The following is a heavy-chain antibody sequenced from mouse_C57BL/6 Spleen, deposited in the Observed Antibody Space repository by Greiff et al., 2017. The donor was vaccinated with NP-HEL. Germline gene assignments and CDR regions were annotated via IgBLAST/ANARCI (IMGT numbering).Heavy chain of an antibody. CDR2: IYPGSGNT. V-gene: IGHV1-66*01. Sequence: QVQLKQSGPELVKPGASVKISCKASGYSFTSYYLHWVKQRPGQGLEWIGWIYPGSGNTKYNEKFKGKATLTADTSSSTAYMQLSSLTSEDSAVYYCARSITTVVVDYWGQGTTLTVSS. D-gene: IGHD1-1*01. J-gene: IGHJ2*01. CDR1: GYSFTSYY. CDR3: ARSITTVVVDY.